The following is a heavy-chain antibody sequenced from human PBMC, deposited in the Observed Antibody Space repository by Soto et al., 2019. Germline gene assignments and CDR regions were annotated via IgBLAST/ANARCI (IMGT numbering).Heavy chain of an antibody. D-gene: IGHD3-3*01. J-gene: IGHJ6*03. V-gene: IGHV3-30*18. CDR3: AKSPGDLEWLLQPLSYYYYMDV. CDR1: GFTFSSYG. Sequence: PGGSLRLSCAASGFTFSSYGMHWVRQAPGKGLEWVAVISYDGSNKYYADSVKGRFTISRDNSKNTLYLQMNSLRAEDTAVYYCAKSPGDLEWLLQPLSYYYYMDVWGKGTTVTVSS. CDR2: ISYDGSNK.